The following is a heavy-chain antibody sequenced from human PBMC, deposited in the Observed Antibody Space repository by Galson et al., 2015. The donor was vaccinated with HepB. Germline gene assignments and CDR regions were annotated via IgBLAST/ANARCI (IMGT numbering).Heavy chain of an antibody. CDR2: IDWDDDK. Sequence: PALVKPTQTLTLTCTFSGFSLSTSGMRVSWIRQPPGKALEWLARIDWDDDKFYSTSQKTRLTISKDTSKNQVVLTMTNMDPVDTATYYCARISAGGALDYWGQGTLVTVSS. J-gene: IGHJ4*02. V-gene: IGHV2-70*04. CDR1: GFSLSTSGMR. CDR3: ARISAGGALDY.